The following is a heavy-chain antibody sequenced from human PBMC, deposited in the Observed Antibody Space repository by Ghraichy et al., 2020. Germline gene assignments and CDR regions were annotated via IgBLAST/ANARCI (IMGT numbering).Heavy chain of an antibody. CDR1: GFTFGDYA. CDR3: TRDGYDDSSVYYPKGAWDM. CDR2: IRSKAYGGTT. V-gene: IGHV3-49*03. J-gene: IGHJ3*02. D-gene: IGHD3-22*01. Sequence: GGSLRLSCTASGFTFGDYAMSWFRQAPGKGLEWVGFIRSKAYGGTTEYAASVKGRFSISRDDSKSTGYLQMNRLKTEDTAVYYCTRDGYDDSSVYYPKGAWDMWGQGTMVTVSS.